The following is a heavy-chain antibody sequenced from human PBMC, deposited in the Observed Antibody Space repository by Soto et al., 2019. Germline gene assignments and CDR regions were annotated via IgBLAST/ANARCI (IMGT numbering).Heavy chain of an antibody. CDR3: ASRTSGFGGAYYYYGMDV. Sequence: VASLKVSCKASGYTFTSYYMHWVRQAPGQGLEWMGIINPSGGSTSYAQKFQGRVTMTRDTSTSTVYMELSSLRSEDTAVYYCASRTSGFGGAYYYYGMDVWGQGTTVTVSS. D-gene: IGHD2-15*01. CDR1: GYTFTSYY. CDR2: INPSGGST. V-gene: IGHV1-46*01. J-gene: IGHJ6*02.